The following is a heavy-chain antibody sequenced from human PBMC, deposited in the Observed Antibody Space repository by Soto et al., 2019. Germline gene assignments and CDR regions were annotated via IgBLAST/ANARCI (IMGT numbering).Heavy chain of an antibody. V-gene: IGHV4-59*01. CDR3: ASSLGYCSSTSCYPYYYGMDV. Sequence: SETLSLTCTVSGGSISSYYWSWIRQPPGKGLEWIGYIYYSGSTNYNPSLKSRVTISVDTSKNQFSLKLSSVTAADTAVYYCASSLGYCSSTSCYPYYYGMDVWGQGTTVTVS. J-gene: IGHJ6*02. CDR1: GGSISSYY. CDR2: IYYSGST. D-gene: IGHD2-2*01.